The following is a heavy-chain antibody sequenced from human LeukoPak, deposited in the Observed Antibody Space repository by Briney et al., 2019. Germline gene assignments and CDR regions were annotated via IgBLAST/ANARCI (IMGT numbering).Heavy chain of an antibody. CDR2: ISGSGGST. D-gene: IGHD2-2*01. V-gene: IGHV3-23*01. Sequence: GGSLRLSCAASGFTFSSYAMSWVRQAPGKGLEWVSAISGSGGSTYYADSVKGRFTISRDNSKNTLYLQMNSLRVEDTAVYYCARVVVPASYYYYGMDVWGQGTTVTVSS. J-gene: IGHJ6*02. CDR3: ARVVVPASYYYYGMDV. CDR1: GFTFSSYA.